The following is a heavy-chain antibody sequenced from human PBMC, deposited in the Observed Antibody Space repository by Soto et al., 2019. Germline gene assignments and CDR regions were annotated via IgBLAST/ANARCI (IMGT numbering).Heavy chain of an antibody. J-gene: IGHJ5*02. D-gene: IGHD5-12*01. CDR1: GGSISSYF. CDR3: AIHKFYEVLNGHGFDP. CDR2: MSGSASP. V-gene: IGHV4-59*08. Sequence: QVQLQESGPRLMKPSETLSLTCTVSGGSISSYFWCWIRQPPGKGLAWMGYMSGSASPKYNPSLKCRVTIAIDKSKHQFSLKLSSVTAADTALYYCAIHKFYEVLNGHGFDPWGQGTLVTVSS.